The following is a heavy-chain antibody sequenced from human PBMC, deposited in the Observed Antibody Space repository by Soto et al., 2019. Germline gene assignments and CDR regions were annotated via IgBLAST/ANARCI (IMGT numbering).Heavy chain of an antibody. V-gene: IGHV3-23*01. J-gene: IGHJ4*02. CDR3: AKDLSHRERFFDY. Sequence: GGSLRLSCAASGFTFSSYAMSWVRQAPGEGLEWVSAISGSGGSTYYADSVKGRFTISRDNSKNTLYLQMNSLRAEDTAVYYCAKDLSHRERFFDYWGQGTLVTVSS. CDR2: ISGSGGST. D-gene: IGHD1-1*01. CDR1: GFTFSSYA.